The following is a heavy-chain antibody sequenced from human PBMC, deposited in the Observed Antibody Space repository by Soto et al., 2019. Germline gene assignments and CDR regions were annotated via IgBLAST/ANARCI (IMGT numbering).Heavy chain of an antibody. CDR2: IIPIFGTA. CDR3: ARESRVGATNPYYHYGMDV. CDR1: GGTFSSYA. J-gene: IGHJ6*02. D-gene: IGHD1-26*01. V-gene: IGHV1-69*01. Sequence: QVQLVQSGAEVKKPGSSVKVSCKASGGTFSSYAISWVRQAPGQGLEWMGGIIPIFGTANYAQKFQGRVTITADESTSTAYMELSSLRSEDTAVYYCARESRVGATNPYYHYGMDVWGQGTTVTVSS.